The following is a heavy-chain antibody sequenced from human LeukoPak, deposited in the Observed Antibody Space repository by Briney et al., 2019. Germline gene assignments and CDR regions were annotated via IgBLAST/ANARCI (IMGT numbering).Heavy chain of an antibody. J-gene: IGHJ5*02. Sequence: PSETLSLTCSVSGGSIRSLGYSWGWIRQPPGKGLEWIASMYYTGTTYYNPSLKSRVTMSVDTSKNQFSLNLTSVTAADTAVFYCARSVSAYAGRGWFDPWGQGTLVTVSS. CDR3: ARSVSAYAGRGWFDP. CDR2: MYYTGTT. D-gene: IGHD5-12*01. CDR1: GGSIRSLGYS. V-gene: IGHV4-39*07.